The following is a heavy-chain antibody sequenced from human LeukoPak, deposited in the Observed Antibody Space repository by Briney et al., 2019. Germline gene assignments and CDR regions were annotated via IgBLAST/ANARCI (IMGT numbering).Heavy chain of an antibody. CDR3: AKEDGTRYCSSTSCSKSRHWYFDL. V-gene: IGHV3-9*01. D-gene: IGHD2-2*01. J-gene: IGHJ2*01. CDR1: GFTFDDYA. CDR2: LSWNSGSI. Sequence: GGSLRLSCAASGFTFDDYAMHWVRQAPGKGLEWVSCLSWNSGSIGYADSVKGRFTISRDNAKNSLYLQMNSLRAEDTALYYCAKEDGTRYCSSTSCSKSRHWYFDLWGRGTLVTVSS.